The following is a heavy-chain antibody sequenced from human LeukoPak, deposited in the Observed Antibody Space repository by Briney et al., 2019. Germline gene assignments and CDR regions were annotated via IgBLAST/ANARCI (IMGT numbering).Heavy chain of an antibody. CDR3: ARVRPDTIFGVVRYYYYYGMDV. CDR1: GFTFSSNR. J-gene: IGHJ6*02. V-gene: IGHV3-7*05. Sequence: GGTLRLSSAASGFTFSSNRMSRVAQAQGQGLEWLANIKQDGREQYYVNSVKGRFTMCRDNAKNSLYLQMNSLRAEDTAVYYCARVRPDTIFGVVRYYYYYGMDVWGQGTTVTVSS. CDR2: IKQDGREQ. D-gene: IGHD3-3*01.